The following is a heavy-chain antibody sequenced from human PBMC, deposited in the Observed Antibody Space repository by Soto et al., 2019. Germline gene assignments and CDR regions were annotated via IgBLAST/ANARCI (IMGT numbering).Heavy chain of an antibody. CDR1: GVTFSSYA. D-gene: IGHD2-15*01. CDR3: ARRTGSGYFDY. CDR2: IIPIFGTA. V-gene: IGHV1-69*06. Sequence: SVKVSCKTSGVTFSSYAISWVRQAPGQGLEWMGGIIPIFGTANYAQEFQGRVTITADKSTSTAYMELSSLRSEDTAVYYCARRTGSGYFDYWGQGTLVTVSS. J-gene: IGHJ4*02.